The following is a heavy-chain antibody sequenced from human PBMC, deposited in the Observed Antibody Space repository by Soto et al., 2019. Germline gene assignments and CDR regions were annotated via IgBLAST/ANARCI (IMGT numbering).Heavy chain of an antibody. CDR2: FRTGGDGGTT. J-gene: IGHJ4*02. Sequence: PGGSLRLSCAASGFTFSSFSMSWVRQAPGKGLEWVSGFRTGGDGGTTYYADSVKGRFTISRDNSKNTLFLRMNSPRAEDTAIYYCAKKVNSGPGSQYFDYWGQGTLVTVSS. CDR3: AKKVNSGPGSQYFDY. V-gene: IGHV3-23*01. D-gene: IGHD3-10*01. CDR1: GFTFSSFS.